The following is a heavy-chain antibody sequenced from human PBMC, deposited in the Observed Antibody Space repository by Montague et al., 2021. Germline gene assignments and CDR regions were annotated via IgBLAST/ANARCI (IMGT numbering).Heavy chain of an antibody. CDR3: ARRGGYCSGGRCDTFDY. J-gene: IGHJ4*02. CDR1: GGSISSGGFY. V-gene: IGHV4-31*03. CDR2: IFDSGST. Sequence: TLSLTCSVSGGSISSGGFYWSWIRQHPGKGPEWIGSIFDSGSTNSNPSLKSRLTLSRDTSKNQVSLRLTSVTAAETAVYYCARRGGYCSGGRCDTFDYWGQGTLVTVSS. D-gene: IGHD2-15*01.